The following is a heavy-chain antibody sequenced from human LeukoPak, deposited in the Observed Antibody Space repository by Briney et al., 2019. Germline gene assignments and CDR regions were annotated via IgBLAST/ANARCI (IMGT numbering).Heavy chain of an antibody. CDR2: ISTSTTYS. CDR1: GFTFSDYY. Sequence: GGSLRLSCAASGFTFSDYYMSWIRQAPGKWLEWVSYISTSTTYSDYADSVKGRFTISRDNAKNSLYLQMISLEAEDTAVYYCARDKRRSLGIGFDYWGQGTLVTVSS. D-gene: IGHD7-27*01. V-gene: IGHV3-11*06. J-gene: IGHJ4*02. CDR3: ARDKRRSLGIGFDY.